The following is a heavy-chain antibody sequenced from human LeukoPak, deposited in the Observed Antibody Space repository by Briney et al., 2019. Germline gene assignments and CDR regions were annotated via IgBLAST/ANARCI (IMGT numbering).Heavy chain of an antibody. Sequence: PSETLSLTCTVSGGSISSSSYYWGWIRQPPGKGLEWIGEINHSGSTNYNPSLKSRVTISVDTSKNQFSLKLSSVTAADTAVYYCARGPAFRRKYDFWSGYPSTSYYYMDVWGKGTTVTVSS. CDR1: GGSISSSSYY. V-gene: IGHV4-39*07. CDR3: ARGPAFRRKYDFWSGYPSTSYYYMDV. CDR2: INHSGST. J-gene: IGHJ6*03. D-gene: IGHD3-3*01.